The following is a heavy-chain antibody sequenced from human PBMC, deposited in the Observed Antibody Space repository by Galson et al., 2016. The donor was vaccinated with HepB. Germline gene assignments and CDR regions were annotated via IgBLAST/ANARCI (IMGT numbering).Heavy chain of an antibody. CDR3: AKGGDSSGYLDY. D-gene: IGHD3-22*01. CDR1: GFTFSSYG. CDR2: ISYDGSNK. J-gene: IGHJ4*02. V-gene: IGHV3-30*18. Sequence: SLRLSCAASGFTFSSYGMHWVRQAPGKGLEWVAVISYDGSNKYYADSVKGRFTISRDNSKNTLYLQMNSLRAEDTAVHYCAKGGDSSGYLDYWGQGTLVTVSS.